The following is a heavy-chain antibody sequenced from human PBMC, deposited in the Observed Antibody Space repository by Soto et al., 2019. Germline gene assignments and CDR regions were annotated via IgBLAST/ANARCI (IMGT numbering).Heavy chain of an antibody. D-gene: IGHD6-19*01. J-gene: IGHJ5*02. CDR2: INHSGST. CDR1: GGSFSGYY. Sequence: SETLSLTCAVYGGSFSGYYWSWLRQPPGKGLEWIGEINHSGSTNYNPSLKSRVTISVDTSKNQFSLNPSSVTAADTAVYYCARVSGWYANCFDPWGQGTLVTVSS. CDR3: ARVSGWYANCFDP. V-gene: IGHV4-34*01.